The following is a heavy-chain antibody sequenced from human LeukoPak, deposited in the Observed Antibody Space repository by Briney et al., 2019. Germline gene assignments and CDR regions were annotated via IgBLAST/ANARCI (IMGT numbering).Heavy chain of an antibody. Sequence: ASVKVSCKASGGTFSSYAISWVRQAPGQGLEWMGRIIPIFSTANYAQKFQGRVTITTDESTRTAYMELSSLRSEDTAVYYCARDRVHDSSGYYPHYFDYWGQGTLVTVSS. CDR3: ARDRVHDSSGYYPHYFDY. D-gene: IGHD3-22*01. CDR2: IIPIFSTA. J-gene: IGHJ4*02. V-gene: IGHV1-69*05. CDR1: GGTFSSYA.